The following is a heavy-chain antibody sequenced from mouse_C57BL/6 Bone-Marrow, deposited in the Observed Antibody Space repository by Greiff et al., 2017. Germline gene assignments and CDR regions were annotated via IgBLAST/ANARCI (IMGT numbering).Heavy chain of an antibody. V-gene: IGHV1-55*01. D-gene: IGHD2-5*01. J-gene: IGHJ1*03. CDR3: ARPYYSNYWYFDV. Sequence: QVQLQQPGAELVKPGASVKMSCKASGYTFTSYWITWVKQRPGQGLEWIGDLSPGSGSTNYNEKFKSKATLTVDTSSSTAYMQRSSLTSEDSAVYYCARPYYSNYWYFDVWGTGTTVTVSS. CDR1: GYTFTSYW. CDR2: LSPGSGST.